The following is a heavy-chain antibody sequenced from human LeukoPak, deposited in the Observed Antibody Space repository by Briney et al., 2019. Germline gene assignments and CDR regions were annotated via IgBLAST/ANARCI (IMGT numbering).Heavy chain of an antibody. Sequence: SETLSLTCSVSGGSLSSYFWSWIRQPPGKGLEWVGYIHSSGSTDYMPSLESRVTISVDTSKNQFSLKLSSVTAADTAVYYCASLADSGSYPLDYWGQGTLVTVSS. V-gene: IGHV4-59*12. CDR3: ASLADSGSYPLDY. D-gene: IGHD1-26*01. CDR2: IHSSGST. CDR1: GGSLSSYF. J-gene: IGHJ4*02.